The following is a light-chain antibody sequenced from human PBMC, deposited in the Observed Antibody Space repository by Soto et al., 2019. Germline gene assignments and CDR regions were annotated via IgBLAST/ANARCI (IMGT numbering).Light chain of an antibody. J-gene: IGLJ1*01. CDR1: SKEVGGYNY. Sequence: QTVLTQPASLSGSPGQSITISCTGNSKEVGGYNYVSWYQQHPGKAPKLMIYDVSNRPSGVSNRFSGSKSGNTASLTISGLQAEDEADYYCSSYTSSSTLDVFGTGTKVTVL. V-gene: IGLV2-14*01. CDR3: SSYTSSSTLDV. CDR2: DVS.